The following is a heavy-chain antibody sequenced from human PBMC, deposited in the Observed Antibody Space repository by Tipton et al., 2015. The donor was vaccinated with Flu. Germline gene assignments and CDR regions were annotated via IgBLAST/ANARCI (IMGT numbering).Heavy chain of an antibody. D-gene: IGHD3-10*01. Sequence: TLSLTCTVSGGSISSYYWSWIRQPAGKGLEWIGRIYGSGSTKYSSSLKSRVTISVDTSKNQFSLKLSSVTAADTAVYYCARSYNSGAGSYYGYWGQGTLVTVSS. J-gene: IGHJ4*02. V-gene: IGHV4-4*07. CDR2: IYGSGST. CDR1: GGSISSYY. CDR3: ARSYNSGAGSYYGY.